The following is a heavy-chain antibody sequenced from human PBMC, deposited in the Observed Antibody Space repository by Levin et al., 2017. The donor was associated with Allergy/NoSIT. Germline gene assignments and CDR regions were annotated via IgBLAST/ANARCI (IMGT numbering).Heavy chain of an antibody. D-gene: IGHD6-13*01. Sequence: RGESLKISCTGSGYEFTTHWIGWVRQMPGRGLEFMGIIYPGDSDTKYSPSFQGHVTISADRSINTAYLQWSSLKASDTAIYYCARHGGLAAAGTEYFDYWGQGTLVTVSS. CDR3: ARHGGLAAAGTEYFDY. CDR2: IYPGDSDT. J-gene: IGHJ4*02. CDR1: GYEFTTHW. V-gene: IGHV5-51*01.